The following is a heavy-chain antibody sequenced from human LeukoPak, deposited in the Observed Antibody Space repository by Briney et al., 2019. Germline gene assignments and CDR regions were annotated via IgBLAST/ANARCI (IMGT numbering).Heavy chain of an antibody. CDR3: ARVRAARRNWFDP. D-gene: IGHD6-6*01. Sequence: ASVKVSCKASGYTFTSYDINWVRQATGQGLEWMGWMNPNSGNTGYAQKFQGRVTMTRNTSISTAYMGLSSLRSEDTAVYYCARVRAARRNWFDPWGQGTLVTVSS. J-gene: IGHJ5*02. V-gene: IGHV1-8*01. CDR1: GYTFTSYD. CDR2: MNPNSGNT.